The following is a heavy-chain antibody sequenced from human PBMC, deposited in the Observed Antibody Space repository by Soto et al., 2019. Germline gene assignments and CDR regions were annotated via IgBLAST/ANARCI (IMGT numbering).Heavy chain of an antibody. CDR3: LAFLSGRPY. CDR1: GFTPRDHH. J-gene: IGHJ4*02. V-gene: IGHV3-72*01. Sequence: GGALRLSCXVSGFTPRDHHMDWVRQAPGKGLEWVGRTKRKVESYTKEYAASVKGRFTISRHDSENSLSLQMDSLKTEDTAVYYCLAFLSGRPYWGQGTLVTVSS. CDR2: TKRKVESYTK. D-gene: IGHD1-1*01.